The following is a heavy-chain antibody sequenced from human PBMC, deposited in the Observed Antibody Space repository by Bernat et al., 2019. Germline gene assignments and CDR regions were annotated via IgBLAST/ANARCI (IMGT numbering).Heavy chain of an antibody. CDR3: AKYMDYGDQGWFDP. Sequence: EVQLVESGGGLVQPGGSLRLSCAASGFPFSCYDMHWVRQPTGKGLEWVSAIGTAGDTYYPGSVKGRFTISRENAKNSLYLQMNSLRAGDTAVYYCAKYMDYGDQGWFDPGGQGTLVTVSS. CDR2: IGTAGDT. J-gene: IGHJ5*02. V-gene: IGHV3-13*04. D-gene: IGHD4-17*01. CDR1: GFPFSCYD.